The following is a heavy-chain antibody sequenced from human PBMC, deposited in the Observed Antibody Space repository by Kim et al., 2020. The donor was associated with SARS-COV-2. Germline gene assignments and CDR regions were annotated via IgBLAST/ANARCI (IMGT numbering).Heavy chain of an antibody. CDR2: IIPIFGTA. Sequence: SVKVSCKASGGTFSSYAISWVRQAPGQGLEWMGGIIPIFGTANYAQKFQGRVTITADKSTSTAYMELSSLRSEDTAVYYCARESSEYCGGDCYDYWGQGTLVTVSS. D-gene: IGHD2-21*01. CDR3: ARESSEYCGGDCYDY. J-gene: IGHJ4*02. CDR1: GGTFSSYA. V-gene: IGHV1-69*06.